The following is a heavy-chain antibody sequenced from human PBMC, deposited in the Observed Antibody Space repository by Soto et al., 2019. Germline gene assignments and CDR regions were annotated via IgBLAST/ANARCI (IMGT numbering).Heavy chain of an antibody. Sequence: PGESLKISCKGSENTFSSYWIAWVRQLPGKGLECMGIIYPDDSDTRYSPSFQGQVTISVDKSIPTAYLQWSSLKASDTAMYYCARSRGGGSYRWYNPWRKLPQVTAAS. V-gene: IGHV5-51*01. CDR2: IYPDDSDT. D-gene: IGHD1-26*01. J-gene: IGHJ5*02. CDR3: ARSRGGGSYRWYNP. CDR1: ENTFSSYW.